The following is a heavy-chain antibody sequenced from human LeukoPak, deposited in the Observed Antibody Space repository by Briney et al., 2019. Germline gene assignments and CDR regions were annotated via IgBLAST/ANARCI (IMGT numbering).Heavy chain of an antibody. CDR2: IYTSGST. V-gene: IGHV4-4*07. Sequence: SETLSLTCTVSGGSISSYYWSWIRQPAGKGLEWIGRIYTSGSTNYNPSLKSRVTVSVDTSKNQFSLKLSSVTAADTAVYYCVHGYYDSSGYLIDYWGQGTLVTVSS. D-gene: IGHD3-22*01. J-gene: IGHJ4*02. CDR1: GGSISSYY. CDR3: VHGYYDSSGYLIDY.